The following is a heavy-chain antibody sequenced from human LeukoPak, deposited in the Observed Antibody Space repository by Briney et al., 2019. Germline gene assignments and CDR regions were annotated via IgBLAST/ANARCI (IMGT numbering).Heavy chain of an antibody. Sequence: ASVKVSCKASGYTFKSYAITWVRQAPGQGLEWTGWIDPYSGNTNYAQKFQGRVTMTTETFTSTADMEVTSLGSDDTAVYYCARGVGNEGLTIWGQGTLVTVSS. J-gene: IGHJ3*02. D-gene: IGHD1-26*01. CDR3: ARGVGNEGLTI. CDR2: IDPYSGNT. V-gene: IGHV1-18*01. CDR1: GYTFKSYA.